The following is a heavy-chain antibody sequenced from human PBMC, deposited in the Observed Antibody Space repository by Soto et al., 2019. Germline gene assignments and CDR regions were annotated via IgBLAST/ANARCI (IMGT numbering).Heavy chain of an antibody. Sequence: KTSETLSLTCAVYGGSFSGYYWSWIRQPPGKGLEGIGNIYYSGSSNYNPTLKSRVPISVDTSKNQFSLKLSSVTAADTAVYYCARGKRLEVRFLEWLSNYGLDVWGQGTTVTVSS. J-gene: IGHJ6*02. D-gene: IGHD3-3*01. CDR3: ARGKRLEVRFLEWLSNYGLDV. CDR1: GGSFSGYY. CDR2: IYYSGSS. V-gene: IGHV4-59*01.